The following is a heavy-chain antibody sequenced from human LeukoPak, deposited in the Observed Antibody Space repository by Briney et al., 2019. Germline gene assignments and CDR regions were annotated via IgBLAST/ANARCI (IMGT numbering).Heavy chain of an antibody. Sequence: GGSLRLSCAASGFTFDDYGMSWVRRAPGKGLEWVSGINWNGGSTGYADSVKGRFTISRDNAKNSLYLQMNSLRAEDTALYYCARAFGHCSSTSCRDGYYFDYWGQGTLVTVSS. J-gene: IGHJ4*02. CDR3: ARAFGHCSSTSCRDGYYFDY. CDR2: INWNGGST. CDR1: GFTFDDYG. D-gene: IGHD2-2*01. V-gene: IGHV3-20*04.